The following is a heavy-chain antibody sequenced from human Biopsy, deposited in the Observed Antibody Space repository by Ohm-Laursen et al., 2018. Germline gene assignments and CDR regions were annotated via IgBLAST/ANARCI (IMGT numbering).Heavy chain of an antibody. CDR1: GGSFSGYY. Sequence: SDTLSLTCTVSGGSFSGYYWSWIRQPPGKGLEWIGYISGSSNTNYNPSLKSRVTLSTDTSETQFSLRLSSVTAADSAIYYCARERQFRFLEGAFDYWGQGILVTVSS. D-gene: IGHD3-3*01. CDR3: ARERQFRFLEGAFDY. V-gene: IGHV4-59*01. J-gene: IGHJ4*02. CDR2: ISGSSNT.